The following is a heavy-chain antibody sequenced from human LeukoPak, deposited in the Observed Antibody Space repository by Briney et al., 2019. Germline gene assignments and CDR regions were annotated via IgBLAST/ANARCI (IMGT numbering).Heavy chain of an antibody. CDR1: GFTFDDYA. J-gene: IGHJ4*02. CDR3: ARHEGRSRVLLWFGHPFDY. Sequence: GGSLRLSCAASGFTFDDYAMHWVRQTPGKGLEWVSAISGSGGSTYYADSVKGRFTISRDNSKNTLYLQMNSLRAEDTAVYYCARHEGRSRVLLWFGHPFDYWGQGTLVTVSS. CDR2: ISGSGGST. V-gene: IGHV3-23*01. D-gene: IGHD3-10*01.